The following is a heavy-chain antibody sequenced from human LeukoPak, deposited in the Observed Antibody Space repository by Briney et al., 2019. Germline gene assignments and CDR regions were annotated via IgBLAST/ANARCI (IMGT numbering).Heavy chain of an antibody. CDR1: GGCISSYY. CDR3: ARHGWSPYYYYYGMDV. V-gene: IGHV4-59*08. J-gene: IGHJ6*02. CDR2: IYYSGST. D-gene: IGHD6-19*01. Sequence: SETLSLTCTVSGGCISSYYWSWIRQPPGKGLEWIGYIYYSGSTNYNPSLKSRVTISVDTSKNQFSLKLSSVTAADTAVYYCARHGWSPYYYYYGMDVWGQGTTVTVSS.